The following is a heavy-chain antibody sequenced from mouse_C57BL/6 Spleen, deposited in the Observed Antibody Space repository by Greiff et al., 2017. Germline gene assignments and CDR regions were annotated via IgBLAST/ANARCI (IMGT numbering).Heavy chain of an antibody. V-gene: IGHV5-17*01. D-gene: IGHD3-1*01. CDR1: GFTFSDYG. J-gene: IGHJ4*01. Sequence: DVQLVESGGGLVKPGGSLKLSCAASGFTFSDYGMHWVRQAPEKGLEWVAYISSGSSTIYYADTVKGRFTISRDNAKNTLFLQMTSLRSEDTAMYYCARRALYYAMDYGGQGTSVTVSS. CDR2: ISSGSSTI. CDR3: ARRALYYAMDY.